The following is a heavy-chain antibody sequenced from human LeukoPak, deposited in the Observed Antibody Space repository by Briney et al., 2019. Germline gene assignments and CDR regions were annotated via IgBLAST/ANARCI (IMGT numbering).Heavy chain of an antibody. J-gene: IGHJ4*02. CDR3: ANLYDFWSGYPLDY. D-gene: IGHD3-3*01. CDR2: ISGSSGST. CDR1: GFTFSSYA. Sequence: PGGSLRLSCAASGFTFSSYAMSWVRQAPGKGLEWVSAISGSSGSTYYADSVKGRFTISRDNSKNTLYLQMNSLRAEDTAVYYCANLYDFWSGYPLDYWGQGTLVTVSS. V-gene: IGHV3-23*01.